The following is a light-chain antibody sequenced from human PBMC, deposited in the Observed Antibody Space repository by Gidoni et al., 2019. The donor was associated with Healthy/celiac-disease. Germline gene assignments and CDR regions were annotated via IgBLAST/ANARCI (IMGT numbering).Light chain of an antibody. J-gene: IGKJ4*01. CDR1: QRVSSY. V-gene: IGKV3-11*01. CDR3: QQRSNWPPEFT. CDR2: DAS. Sequence: IVLTPSPATLSLSPGERATLPCRASQRVSSYLAWYQQKPGQAPRLLIYDASNRATGIPARFSGRGSGTDITLTISSLEPEDFAVYYCQQRSNWPPEFTFGGGTKVEIK.